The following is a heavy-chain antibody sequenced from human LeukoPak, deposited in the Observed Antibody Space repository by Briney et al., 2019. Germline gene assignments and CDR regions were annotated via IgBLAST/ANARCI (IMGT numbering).Heavy chain of an antibody. CDR3: ARGSFLVVPAAMPWENLGMDV. CDR1: GGSITSYY. CDR2: IYYSGST. Sequence: SETLSLTCSVSGGSITSYYWSWIRQPPGKGLELIGYIYYSGSTNYNPSLKSRVTIAVDTSKNQFSLKLSSVTAADTAVYYCARGSFLVVPAAMPWENLGMDVWGQGTTVTVSS. J-gene: IGHJ6*02. D-gene: IGHD2-2*01. V-gene: IGHV4-59*01.